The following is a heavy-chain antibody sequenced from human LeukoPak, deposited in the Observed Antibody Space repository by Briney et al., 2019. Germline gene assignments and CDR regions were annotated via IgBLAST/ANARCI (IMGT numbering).Heavy chain of an antibody. D-gene: IGHD6-13*01. Sequence: GRSLRLSFAASGFTVSSNYMSWVRQAPGKGLEWVSVIYSGGSTYYADSVKGRFTISRDNSKNTLYLQMNSLRAEDTAVYYCARKIRGYGAFDIWGQGTMVTVSS. CDR1: GFTVSSNY. J-gene: IGHJ3*02. CDR3: ARKIRGYGAFDI. CDR2: IYSGGST. V-gene: IGHV3-66*01.